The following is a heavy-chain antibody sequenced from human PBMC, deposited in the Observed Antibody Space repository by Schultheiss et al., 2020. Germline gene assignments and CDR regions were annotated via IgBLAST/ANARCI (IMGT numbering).Heavy chain of an antibody. J-gene: IGHJ4*02. Sequence: SQTLSLTCAVYGGSFSGYYWSWIRQSPGKGLEWIGFVYYSGGAKYNPSLRSRVTISVDTSKNQFSLKVNSVTAADTAVYYCARVQFDSGWRGADYWGQGTLVTVSS. D-gene: IGHD6-19*01. CDR2: VYYSGGA. CDR1: GGSFSGYY. CDR3: ARVQFDSGWRGADY. V-gene: IGHV4-59*12.